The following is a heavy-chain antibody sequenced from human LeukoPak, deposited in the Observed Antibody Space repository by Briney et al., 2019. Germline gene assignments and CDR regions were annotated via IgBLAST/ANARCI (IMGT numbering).Heavy chain of an antibody. CDR2: ISGSGGST. Sequence: GGSLRPSCAASGFTFSSYAMSWVRQAPGKGLEWVSAISGSGGSTYYADSVKGRFTISRDNSKNTLYLQMNSLRAEDTAVYYCARAPMVRGVIDYWGQGTLVTVSS. V-gene: IGHV3-23*01. CDR1: GFTFSSYA. D-gene: IGHD3-10*01. J-gene: IGHJ4*02. CDR3: ARAPMVRGVIDY.